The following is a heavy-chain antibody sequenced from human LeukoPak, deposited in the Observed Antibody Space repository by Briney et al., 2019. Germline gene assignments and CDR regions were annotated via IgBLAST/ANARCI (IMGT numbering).Heavy chain of an antibody. D-gene: IGHD2-15*01. V-gene: IGHV3-23*01. J-gene: IGHJ3*02. Sequence: GGSLRLSCAASGFTFSSYAMSWVRQAPGKGLEWVSAISGSGGSTYYADSVKGRFTISRDNSKNTLYLQINSLRAEDTAVYYCAKVSRSQIVVVVAATHRSAFDIWGQGTMVTVSS. CDR3: AKVSRSQIVVVVAATHRSAFDI. CDR1: GFTFSSYA. CDR2: ISGSGGST.